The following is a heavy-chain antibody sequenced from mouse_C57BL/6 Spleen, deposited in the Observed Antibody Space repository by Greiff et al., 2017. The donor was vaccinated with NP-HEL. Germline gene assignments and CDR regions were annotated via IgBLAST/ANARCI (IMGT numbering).Heavy chain of an antibody. CDR3: TRSLSTTVGNAMDY. CDR1: GYTFTDYE. D-gene: IGHD1-1*01. Sequence: VQLQQSGAELVRPGASVTLSCKASGYTFTDYEMHWVKQTPVHGLEWIGAIDPETGGTAYNQKFKGKAILTADKSSSTAYMELRSLTSEDSAVYYSTRSLSTTVGNAMDYWGQGTSVTVSS. CDR2: IDPETGGT. V-gene: IGHV1-15*01. J-gene: IGHJ4*01.